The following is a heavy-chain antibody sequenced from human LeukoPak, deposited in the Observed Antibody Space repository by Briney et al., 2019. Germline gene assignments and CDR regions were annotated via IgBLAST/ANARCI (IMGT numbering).Heavy chain of an antibody. CDR2: IYYSGST. CDR3: ARVSSGWYDAFDI. V-gene: IGHV4-39*01. D-gene: IGHD6-19*01. CDR1: GGSISSSSYY. Sequence: SETLSLTCTVSGGSISSSSYYWGWIRQPPGKGLEWIGSIYYSGSTYYNPSLKSRVTISVDTSKNRFSLKLSSVTAADTAVYYCARVSSGWYDAFDIWGQGTMVTVSS. J-gene: IGHJ3*02.